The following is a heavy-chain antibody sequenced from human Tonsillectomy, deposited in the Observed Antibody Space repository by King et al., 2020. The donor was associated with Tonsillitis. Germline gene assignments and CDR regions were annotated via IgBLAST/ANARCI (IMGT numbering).Heavy chain of an antibody. D-gene: IGHD3-10*01. Sequence: QLVQSGAEVKKPGASVKVSCKASGYTFTSYYMHWVRQAPGQGLEWMGIINPSGGSTSYARKFQGRVTMTRDTSTSTVYMELSSLGSEDTAVYYCARCVGGSGSTYYYYMDVWGKGTTVTVSS. CDR1: GYTFTSYY. J-gene: IGHJ6*03. CDR2: INPSGGST. CDR3: ARCVGGSGSTYYYYMDV. V-gene: IGHV1-46*01.